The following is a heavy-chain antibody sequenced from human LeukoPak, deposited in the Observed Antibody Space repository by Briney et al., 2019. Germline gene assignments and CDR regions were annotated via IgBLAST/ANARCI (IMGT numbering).Heavy chain of an antibody. Sequence: PGGSLRLSCASSGFTFSTYSMNWVRQAPGKGLEWVSSIGGSSTSIYYADSVRGRFTISRDNAKNSLYLQMNSLRAEDTAAYFCAREEQQMFDYWGQGTLVTVST. CDR2: IGGSSTSI. D-gene: IGHD1-26*01. CDR3: AREEQQMFDY. CDR1: GFTFSTYS. V-gene: IGHV3-21*01. J-gene: IGHJ4*02.